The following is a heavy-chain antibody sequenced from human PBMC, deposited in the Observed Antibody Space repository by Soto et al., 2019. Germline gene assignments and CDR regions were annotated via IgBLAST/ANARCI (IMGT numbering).Heavy chain of an antibody. V-gene: IGHV3-23*01. D-gene: IGHD6-6*01. CDR3: AKDLESSSSRLGY. Sequence: PGGSLRLSCTASGITFNNYALSWVRQAPGKGLEWVSGISASGANTFYADSVKGRFTISRDNSKNTLYLQMNSLRAEDTAVYYCAKDLESSSSRLGYWGQGTLVTVSS. CDR2: ISASGANT. J-gene: IGHJ4*02. CDR1: GITFNNYA.